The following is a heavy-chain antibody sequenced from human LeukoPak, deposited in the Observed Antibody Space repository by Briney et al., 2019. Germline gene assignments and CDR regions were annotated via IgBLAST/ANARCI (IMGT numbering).Heavy chain of an antibody. V-gene: IGHV1-8*01. CDR3: ARRSLDYGDYGSIRDAFDI. CDR2: MNPNSGNT. Sequence: ASVKVSCKASGYTFTSYDINWVRQATGQGLEWMGWMNPNSGNTGYAQKFQGRVTMTRNTSISTAYMELSSLRSEDTAVYYCARRSLDYGDYGSIRDAFDIWGQGTMVTVSS. J-gene: IGHJ3*02. D-gene: IGHD4-17*01. CDR1: GYTFTSYD.